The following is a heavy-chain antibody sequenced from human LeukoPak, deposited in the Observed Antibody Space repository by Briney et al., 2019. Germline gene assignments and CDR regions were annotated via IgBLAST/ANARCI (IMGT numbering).Heavy chain of an antibody. CDR1: GGSISSYY. J-gene: IGHJ5*02. CDR2: IYYSGST. CDR3: ARRNMVRGVMGWFDP. Sequence: SETLSLTCTVSGGSISSYYWSWIRQPPGKGLEWIGYIYYSGSTNYNPSLKSRVTISVDTSKNQFSLKLSSVTAADTAVYYCARRNMVRGVMGWFDPWGQGTLVTVSS. V-gene: IGHV4-59*08. D-gene: IGHD3-10*01.